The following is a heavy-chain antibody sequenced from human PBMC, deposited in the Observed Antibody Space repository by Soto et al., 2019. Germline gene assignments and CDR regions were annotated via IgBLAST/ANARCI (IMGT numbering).Heavy chain of an antibody. V-gene: IGHV1-8*01. CDR1: GYTFTSYD. D-gene: IGHD4-17*01. CDR2: MNPNSGNT. CDR3: VRSSMDYGDYLGYFQH. Sequence: ASVKVSCKASGYTFTSYDINWVRQATGQGLEWMGWMNPNSGNTGYAQKFQGRVTMTRNTSISTAYMELSSLRSEDTAVFYCVRSSMDYGDYLGYFQHWGQGTLVTVSS. J-gene: IGHJ1*01.